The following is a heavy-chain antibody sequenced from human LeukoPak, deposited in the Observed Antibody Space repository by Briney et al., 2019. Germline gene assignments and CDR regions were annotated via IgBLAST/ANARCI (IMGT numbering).Heavy chain of an antibody. V-gene: IGHV1-18*01. J-gene: IGHJ6*03. D-gene: IGHD6-13*01. CDR1: GYTFTSYG. Sequence: ASVKVSCKASGYTFTSYGISWVRQAPGQGLEWMGWISAYNGNTNYAQKLQGRVTMTTDTSTSTAYMELRSLRSDDTTVYYCARVPGYSSSSYYMDVWGKGTTVTISS. CDR3: ARVPGYSSSSYYMDV. CDR2: ISAYNGNT.